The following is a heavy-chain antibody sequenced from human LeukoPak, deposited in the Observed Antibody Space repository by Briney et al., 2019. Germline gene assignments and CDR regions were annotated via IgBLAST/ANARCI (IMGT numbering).Heavy chain of an antibody. CDR3: AGGSGIADC. CDR1: GFTFSNYG. J-gene: IGHJ4*02. D-gene: IGHD1-26*01. CDR2: IWHDGSNK. Sequence: GGSLRLSCAASGFTFSNYGMHWVRQAPGKGLEWVVLIWHDGSNKYYADSVKGRFTISRDNSKNTLYLQMNSLRAEDTAVYYCAGGSGIADCWGQGTLVTVSS. V-gene: IGHV3-33*01.